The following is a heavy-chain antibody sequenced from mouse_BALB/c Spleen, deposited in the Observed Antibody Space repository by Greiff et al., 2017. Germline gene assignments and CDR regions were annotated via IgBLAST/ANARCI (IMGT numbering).Heavy chain of an antibody. V-gene: IGHV1S56*01. CDR1: GYTFTSYW. Sequence: QVQLQQPGAELVKPGASVTLSCMASGYTFTSYWLHWVKQRPGQGLEWIGWIYPGDGSTKYNEKFKGKATLTADKSSSTAYIQLSSLTSENSAVYFGARRYGYDSAWFDYWGKGSLDTVA. J-gene: IGHJ3*01. CDR2: IYPGDGST. CDR3: ARRYGYDSAWFDY. D-gene: IGHD2-2*01.